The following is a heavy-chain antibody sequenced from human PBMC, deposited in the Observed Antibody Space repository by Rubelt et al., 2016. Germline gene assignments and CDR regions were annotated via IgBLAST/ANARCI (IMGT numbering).Heavy chain of an antibody. J-gene: IGHJ4*02. Sequence: EVQLLESGGGLVQPGGSLRLSCAASGFSFSRYAMSWVRQSPRKGLELVSSISGSGGVTYYADSVKGRFTISRDNAKNSLDLQMNSLRDDDTGVYYCARGATVTTLDSWGQGILVTVSS. V-gene: IGHV3-23*01. D-gene: IGHD4-17*01. CDR3: ARGATVTTLDS. CDR2: ISGSGGVT. CDR1: GFSFSRYA.